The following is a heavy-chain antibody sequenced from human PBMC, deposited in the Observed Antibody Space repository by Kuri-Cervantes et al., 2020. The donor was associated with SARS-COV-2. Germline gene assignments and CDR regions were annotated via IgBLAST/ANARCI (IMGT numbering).Heavy chain of an antibody. Sequence: SETLSLTCTVSGGSISSYYWSWIRQPPGKGLEWIGSIYYSGSTYYNPSLKSRVTISVDTSKNQFSLKLSSVTAADTAVYYCARRCSSTSCYNPSKSFDYWGQGTLVTVSS. CDR3: ARRCSSTSCYNPSKSFDY. J-gene: IGHJ4*02. V-gene: IGHV4-39*01. D-gene: IGHD2-2*02. CDR1: GGSISSYY. CDR2: IYYSGST.